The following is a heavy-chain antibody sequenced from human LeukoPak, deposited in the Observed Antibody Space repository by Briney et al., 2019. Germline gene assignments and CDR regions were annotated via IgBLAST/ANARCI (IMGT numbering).Heavy chain of an antibody. J-gene: IGHJ3*02. D-gene: IGHD2-15*01. V-gene: IGHV4-59*01. CDR3: ARSYCGGGSCGAFDI. CDR2: IYYSGST. CDR1: GASISSYY. Sequence: NPSETLSLTCTVSGASISSYYWSWIRQPPGKGLEWIGYIYYSGSTNYNPSLKSQVTISADTSKNQFSLRLSSVTAADTAVYYCARSYCGGGSCGAFDIWGQGTMVTVSS.